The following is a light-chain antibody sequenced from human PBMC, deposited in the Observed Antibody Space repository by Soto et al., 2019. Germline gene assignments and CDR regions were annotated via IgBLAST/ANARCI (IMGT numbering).Light chain of an antibody. V-gene: IGKV1-9*01. CDR2: AAS. CDR3: QQLNSYPPT. CDR1: QGISSY. J-gene: IGKJ2*01. Sequence: IQLTQSPSSLSASVGDRVTVTCRASQGISSYLAWYQQQPGKAPKLLIYAASTLQRGVSSRFSGSGSGTDFTLTINSLQPEDFETYYCQQLNSYPPTFGQGTKLEIK.